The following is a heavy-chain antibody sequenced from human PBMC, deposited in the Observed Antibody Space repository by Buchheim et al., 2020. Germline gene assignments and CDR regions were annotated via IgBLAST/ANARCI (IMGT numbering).Heavy chain of an antibody. CDR3: ARDRDAYDGYFYSSLDV. Sequence: QVQVVESGGGVVQPGRSLRLSCAASGFTFSTYGMHWVRQAPGQGLEWVAAIWYDGTNKYYADSVQGRFTISRDNSKNRLYLQMNSLRAEDTAVYYCARDRDAYDGYFYSSLDVWGQGTT. J-gene: IGHJ6*02. CDR1: GFTFSTYG. D-gene: IGHD5-24*01. CDR2: IWYDGTNK. V-gene: IGHV3-33*01.